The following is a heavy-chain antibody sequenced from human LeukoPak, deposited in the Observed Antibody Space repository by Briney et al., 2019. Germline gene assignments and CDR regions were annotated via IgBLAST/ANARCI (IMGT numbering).Heavy chain of an antibody. Sequence: SETLSLTCTVSGGSISSHYWTWIRQSPVKGLEWIGDISNSGSTSYNPSLKSRVTISIDTSKNQFSLKLSSVTAAGTAVYYCGRDALVGYFSYYYMDVWGKGTTVTVSS. D-gene: IGHD2-15*01. CDR2: ISNSGST. CDR1: GGSISSHY. CDR3: GRDALVGYFSYYYMDV. J-gene: IGHJ6*03. V-gene: IGHV4-59*11.